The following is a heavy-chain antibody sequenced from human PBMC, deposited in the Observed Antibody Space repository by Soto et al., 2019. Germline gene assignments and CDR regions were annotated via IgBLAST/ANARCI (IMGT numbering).Heavy chain of an antibody. Sequence: ASVKVSCKASGGTFSSYTISWVGQAPGQGLEWVGRIIPILGIANYAQKFQGRVTTTADKSTSTAYMQLSSLRSEDTAVYYCARELGYSGYGPQPGAAIYYYYMDVWGKGTTVTVSS. V-gene: IGHV1-69*02. J-gene: IGHJ6*03. CDR3: ARELGYSGYGPQPGAAIYYYYMDV. CDR2: IIPILGIA. D-gene: IGHD5-12*01. CDR1: GGTFSSYT.